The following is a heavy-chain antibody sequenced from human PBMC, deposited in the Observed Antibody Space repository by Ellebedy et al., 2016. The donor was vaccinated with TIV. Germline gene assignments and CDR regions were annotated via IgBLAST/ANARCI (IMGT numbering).Heavy chain of an antibody. V-gene: IGHV3-13*01. J-gene: IGHJ2*01. D-gene: IGHD3-10*01. CDR1: GFSLTGSD. CDR3: ARGGPGGDNWFFGL. Sequence: PGGSLRLSCAASGFSLTGSDLHWVRRPAGKGLEWVSASGAAGDTYYPDSVRGRFTISRESAKNSFYLQMNSLTAGDTAVYYWARGGPGGDNWFFGLWGRGTRVTVSS. CDR2: SGAAGDT.